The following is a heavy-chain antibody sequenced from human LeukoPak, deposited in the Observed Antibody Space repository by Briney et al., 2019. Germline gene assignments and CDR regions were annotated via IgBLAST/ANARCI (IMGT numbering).Heavy chain of an antibody. J-gene: IGHJ5*02. Sequence: HGASVKVSCKASGYTFTAYYLHWVRQAPGQGLEWMGWIDPKSGGTKIAQKFQGRVTMTRDTSMSTVYMELYSLTSDDTAVYSCARDPATSYYLDPWGQGILVTVSS. CDR3: ARDPATSYYLDP. CDR2: IDPKSGGT. CDR1: GYTFTAYY. D-gene: IGHD1-26*01. V-gene: IGHV1-2*02.